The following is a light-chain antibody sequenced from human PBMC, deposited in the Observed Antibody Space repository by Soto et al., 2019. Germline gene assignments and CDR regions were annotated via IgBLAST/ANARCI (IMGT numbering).Light chain of an antibody. CDR1: QSVSSSY. V-gene: IGKV3-20*01. CDR2: GAS. Sequence: EIVLTQSPGTLSLSPGERATLSCRASQSVSSSYLAWYQQKPGQAPRLLIYGASSRATGITDRFSGSGSGKDFTPTISRLEPEVFAVYYCQQYGSSPYTFGQGTKLEIK. CDR3: QQYGSSPYT. J-gene: IGKJ2*01.